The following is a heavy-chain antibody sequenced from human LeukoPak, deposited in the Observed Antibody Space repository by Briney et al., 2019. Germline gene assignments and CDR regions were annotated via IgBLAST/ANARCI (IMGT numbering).Heavy chain of an antibody. V-gene: IGHV1-46*01. CDR3: AREGYFDWLWGPHTLYYMDV. Sequence: ASVKVSCKASGYTFTSYYMHWVRQAPGQGLEWMGIINPSGGSTSYAQKLQGRVTMTTDTSTSTAYMELRSLRSDDTAVYYCAREGYFDWLWGPHTLYYMDVWGKGTTVTISS. D-gene: IGHD3-9*01. J-gene: IGHJ6*03. CDR1: GYTFTSYY. CDR2: INPSGGST.